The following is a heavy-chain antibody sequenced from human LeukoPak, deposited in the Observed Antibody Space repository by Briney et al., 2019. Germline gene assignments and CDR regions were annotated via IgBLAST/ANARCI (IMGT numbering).Heavy chain of an antibody. CDR2: IYHRGST. D-gene: IGHD3-22*01. Sequence: SGALSLTCAVSGGSIRSSNWWSWVRQPPGKGLEWSGEIYHRGSTNYNPSLRSRVTISVDKSRNQFSLTLSSVAAADTAVYYCARATDYYASTGYLYYFYYYGTDVWGHGTTVTVSS. J-gene: IGHJ6*02. CDR1: GGSIRSSNW. CDR3: ARATDYYASTGYLYYFYYYGTDV. V-gene: IGHV4-4*02.